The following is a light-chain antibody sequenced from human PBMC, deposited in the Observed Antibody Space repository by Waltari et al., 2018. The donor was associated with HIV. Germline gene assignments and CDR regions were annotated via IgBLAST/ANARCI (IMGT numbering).Light chain of an antibody. CDR1: SSDVGGYNY. CDR3: SSYAGSNNLV. J-gene: IGLJ2*01. Sequence: QSALTQPPSASGSPGQSVTISCTGTSSDVGGYNYVSWSQQHPGKAPKLMIYEVSKRPSGVPDRFLGSKSGNTASLTVSGLQAEDEADYYCSSYAGSNNLVFGGGTKLTVL. CDR2: EVS. V-gene: IGLV2-8*01.